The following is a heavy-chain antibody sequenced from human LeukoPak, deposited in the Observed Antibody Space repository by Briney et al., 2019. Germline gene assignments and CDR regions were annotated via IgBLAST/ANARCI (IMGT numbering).Heavy chain of an antibody. D-gene: IGHD6-6*01. CDR1: GGSNSSYY. CDR2: IYYSGST. Sequence: SETLSLTCTVSGGSNSSYYWSWIRQPPGKGLEWIGYIYYSGSTNYNPSLKSRVTISVDTSKNQFSLKLSSVTAADTAVYYCASGIAARPGYFDYWGQGTLVTVSS. J-gene: IGHJ4*02. CDR3: ASGIAARPGYFDY. V-gene: IGHV4-59*01.